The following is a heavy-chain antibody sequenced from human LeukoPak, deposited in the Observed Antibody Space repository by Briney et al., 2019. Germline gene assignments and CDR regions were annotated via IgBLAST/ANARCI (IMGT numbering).Heavy chain of an antibody. V-gene: IGHV4-61*02. CDR2: IYTSGST. CDR3: ARAVGATTSRGWFDP. Sequence: SETLSLTCTVSGGSISSGSYYWSWIRQPAGKGLEWIGRIYTSGSTNYNPSLKSRVTISVDRSKNQFSLKLSSVTAADTAVYYCARAVGATTSRGWFDPWGQGTLVTVSS. D-gene: IGHD1-26*01. J-gene: IGHJ5*02. CDR1: GGSISSGSYY.